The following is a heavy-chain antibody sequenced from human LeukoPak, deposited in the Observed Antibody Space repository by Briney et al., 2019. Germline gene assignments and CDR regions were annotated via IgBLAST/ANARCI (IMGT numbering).Heavy chain of an antibody. J-gene: IGHJ4*02. CDR1: GGSFSGYY. CDR3: ARPTRARYGSGSYHFDY. V-gene: IGHV4-34*01. D-gene: IGHD3-10*01. CDR2: INHSGST. Sequence: SETLSLTCAVYGGSFSGYYWSWIRQPPGKGLEWIGEINHSGSTNYNPSLKSRVTISVDTSKNQFSLKLSSVTAADTAVYYCARPTRARYGSGSYHFDYWGQGTLVTVSS.